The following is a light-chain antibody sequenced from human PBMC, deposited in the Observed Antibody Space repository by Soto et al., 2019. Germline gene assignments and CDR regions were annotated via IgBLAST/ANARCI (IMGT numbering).Light chain of an antibody. V-gene: IGKV1-5*01. Sequence: DVQMTQSPSTLSASVGDRVTITCRASQSINNLLAWYQQKPGKAPRLLIYTASTLESGVPSRFSASGSGTEFTLTISSLHPDDFATYYCQEYNNYWTFGQGTKVDIK. CDR2: TAS. CDR3: QEYNNYWT. J-gene: IGKJ1*01. CDR1: QSINNL.